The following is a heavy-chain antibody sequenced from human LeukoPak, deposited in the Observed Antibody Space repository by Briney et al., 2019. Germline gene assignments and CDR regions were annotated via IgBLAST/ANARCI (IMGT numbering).Heavy chain of an antibody. D-gene: IGHD3-22*01. Sequence: SETLSLTCIVSGRSLSGYYWSWIQQPPGKGLEWIGYIFYTGSSKYNPSLKSRVTMSVDTSKNQFSLNLSSVTAADTAVYYCVRQPYSSGAYYFDYWGQGTLVTVSS. J-gene: IGHJ4*02. V-gene: IGHV4-59*08. CDR1: GRSLSGYY. CDR3: VRQPYSSGAYYFDY. CDR2: IFYTGSS.